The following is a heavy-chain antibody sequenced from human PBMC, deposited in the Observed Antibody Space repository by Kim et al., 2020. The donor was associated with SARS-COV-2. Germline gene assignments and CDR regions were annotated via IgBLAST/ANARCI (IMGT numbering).Heavy chain of an antibody. J-gene: IGHJ4*02. CDR2: VSGNGGTT. D-gene: IGHD3-10*01. Sequence: GGSLRLSCVAAGFTFNNYAMSWVHQAPGKGLEWVSAVSGNGGTTYYTDSVKGRFTISRDKSKNTLYLQMNSLRAEDTAIYYCAKDRDYFGSGSYFDYWGQGTLVTVSS. V-gene: IGHV3-23*01. CDR3: AKDRDYFGSGSYFDY. CDR1: GFTFNNYA.